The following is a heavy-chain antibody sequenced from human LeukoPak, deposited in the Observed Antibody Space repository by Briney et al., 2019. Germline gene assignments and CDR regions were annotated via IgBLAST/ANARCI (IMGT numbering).Heavy chain of an antibody. CDR2: ISGSGGST. J-gene: IGHJ3*02. CDR3: ARDILGPLVVGAFDI. V-gene: IGHV3-23*01. D-gene: IGHD3-22*01. Sequence: GGSLRLSCAASGFTFSSYAMSWVRQAPGKGLEWVSAISGSGGSTYYADSVKGRFTISRDNAKNSLYLQMNSLRAEDTAVYYCARDILGPLVVGAFDIWGQGTMVTVSS. CDR1: GFTFSSYA.